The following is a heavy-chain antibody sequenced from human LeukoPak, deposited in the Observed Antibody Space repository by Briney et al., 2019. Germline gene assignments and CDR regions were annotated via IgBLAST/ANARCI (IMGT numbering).Heavy chain of an antibody. CDR3: ARDGIAVAGTGTDFFDY. Sequence: PGGSLRLSCAASGFSFSRYGLHWVRQAPGKGLEWVALISYDGSNKYYADSVKGRFTISRDNSKNTLSLQMNSLRAEDTAVYYCARDGIAVAGTGTDFFDYWGQGTLVTVSS. J-gene: IGHJ4*02. D-gene: IGHD6-19*01. CDR1: GFSFSRYG. V-gene: IGHV3-30*03. CDR2: ISYDGSNK.